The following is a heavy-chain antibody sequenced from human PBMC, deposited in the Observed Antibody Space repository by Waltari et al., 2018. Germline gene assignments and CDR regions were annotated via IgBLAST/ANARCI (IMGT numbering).Heavy chain of an antibody. V-gene: IGHV4-59*01. J-gene: IGHJ4*02. D-gene: IGHD3-3*01. CDR3: GRVAGGVGVVIFDY. Sequence: QVQLQESGPGLVKPSETLSLTCTVSGGSISSYYCSWIRQPPGKGLAWIGYIYYSGSTNYNPDCKRRVTISVATSKNQCSLKLSYVTAADTAVYYCGRVAGGVGVVIFDYWGQGTLATVSS. CDR1: GGSISSYY. CDR2: IYYSGST.